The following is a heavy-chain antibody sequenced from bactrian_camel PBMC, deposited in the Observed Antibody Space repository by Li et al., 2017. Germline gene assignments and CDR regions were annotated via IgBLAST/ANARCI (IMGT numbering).Heavy chain of an antibody. CDR1: GVNFNFYC. V-gene: IGHV3S53*01. CDR2: DNGRGGA. J-gene: IGHJ4*01. D-gene: IGHD2*01. CDR3: AATLPRWSGMSCPPPHDLVLEVKTPY. Sequence: VQLVESGGGSVQTGGSLRLSCAVSGVNFNFYCMGWFRQAPGKEREAVASDNGRGGAAYADSVKGRFNISKDDAKNILYLQMNSLKPEDTAMYYCAATLPRWSGMSCPPPHDLVLEVKTPYRGQGTQVTVS.